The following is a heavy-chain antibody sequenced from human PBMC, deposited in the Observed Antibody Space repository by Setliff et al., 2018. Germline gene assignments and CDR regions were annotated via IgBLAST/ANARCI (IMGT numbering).Heavy chain of an antibody. CDR3: ATSDWYAAFDH. J-gene: IGHJ4*02. Sequence: GGSLRLSCAASGFTFSNYEMNRVRQAPGKGLEWVSYINSGGSLIYYADSVKGRFTISRDNAKSSLYLQMNSLRAEDTAVYYCATSDWYAAFDHWGQGTLVTVSS. CDR1: GFTFSNYE. V-gene: IGHV3-48*03. CDR2: INSGGSLI. D-gene: IGHD6-19*01.